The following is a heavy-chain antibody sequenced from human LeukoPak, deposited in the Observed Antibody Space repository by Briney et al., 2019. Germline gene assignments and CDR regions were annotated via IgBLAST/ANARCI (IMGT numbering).Heavy chain of an antibody. V-gene: IGHV4-30-4*02. J-gene: IGHJ4*02. D-gene: IGHD1-26*01. Sequence: SETLSPTCTVSGGSISSGDYYWSWIRQPPGKGLEGIGYIYYSGSTYYNPSLKSRVTISVDTSRNQFSLKLTSVTAADTAVYYCARGQGGNYYLNYFDYWGQGALVTVSS. CDR2: IYYSGST. CDR3: ARGQGGNYYLNYFDY. CDR1: GGSISSGDYY.